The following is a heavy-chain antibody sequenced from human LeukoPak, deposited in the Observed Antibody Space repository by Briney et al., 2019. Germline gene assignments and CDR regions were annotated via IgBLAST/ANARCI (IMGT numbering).Heavy chain of an antibody. CDR3: ARSPPWVPSYMDV. CDR1: GGSINNHY. V-gene: IGHV4-4*07. CDR2: IYTSGST. J-gene: IGHJ6*03. D-gene: IGHD3-10*01. Sequence: KPSETLSLTCTVSGGSINNHYWSWIRQTAGKGLEWIGRIYTSGSTNYNPSLKSRVTMSVDTSNNQFSLKLTSVTAADTAVYYCARSPPWVPSYMDVWGKGTTVTISS.